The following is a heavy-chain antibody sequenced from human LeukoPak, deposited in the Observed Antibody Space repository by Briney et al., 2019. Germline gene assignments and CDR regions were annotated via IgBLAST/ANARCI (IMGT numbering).Heavy chain of an antibody. J-gene: IGHJ4*02. D-gene: IGHD5-24*01. CDR3: ARGAGYNYPYYFDY. V-gene: IGHV3-53*01. Sequence: PGGSLRLSCAASGFTVSSNYMNWVRQAPGKGLEWVSVIYGGGNIYYADSVEGRFTISRDNSKNTLYLQMNSLRAEDTAVYYCARGAGYNYPYYFDYWGQGTLVTVSS. CDR2: IYGGGNI. CDR1: GFTVSSNY.